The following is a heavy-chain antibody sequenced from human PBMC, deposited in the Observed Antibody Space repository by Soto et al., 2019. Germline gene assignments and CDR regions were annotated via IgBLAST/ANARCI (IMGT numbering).Heavy chain of an antibody. D-gene: IGHD3-10*01. V-gene: IGHV4-39*01. CDR3: ARQVGYYYGSGSPLYYYYGMDV. CDR1: GGSISRSSYY. J-gene: IGHJ6*02. Sequence: PSETLSLTCTVSGGSISRSSYYWGWIRQPPGKGLEWIGSIYYSGSTYYNPSLKSRVTISVDTSKNQFSLKLSSVTAADTAVYYCARQVGYYYGSGSPLYYYYGMDVWGQGTTVTVSS. CDR2: IYYSGST.